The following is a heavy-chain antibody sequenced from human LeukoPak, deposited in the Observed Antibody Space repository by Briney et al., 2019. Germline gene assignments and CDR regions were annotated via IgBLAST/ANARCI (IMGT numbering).Heavy chain of an antibody. CDR3: ARDQGYSRDGYYYAMDV. J-gene: IGHJ6*02. Sequence: GGSLRLSCAASGFTFSSYAMHWVRQAPGKGLEYVSAICSYGGSTYYANSEKGRFTISRDNSKNTLYLQMGSLRAEDMGVYYCARDQGYSRDGYYYAMDVWGQGTTVTVSS. CDR2: ICSYGGST. D-gene: IGHD5-18*01. V-gene: IGHV3-64*01. CDR1: GFTFSSYA.